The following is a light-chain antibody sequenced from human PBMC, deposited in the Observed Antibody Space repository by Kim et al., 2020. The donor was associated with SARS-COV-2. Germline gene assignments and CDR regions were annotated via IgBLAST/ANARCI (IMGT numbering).Light chain of an antibody. J-gene: IGKJ2*01. Sequence: EIVMTQSPATLSVSPGERATLSCRASQSVSSNLAWYQQKPGQAPRLLIYGASTRATGIPARFRGSGSGTEFTLNNSSMQFEDFAVYYWQQYKNWPRDYTWGQGNKLEI. CDR2: GAS. CDR3: QQYKNWPRDYT. CDR1: QSVSSN. V-gene: IGKV3-15*01.